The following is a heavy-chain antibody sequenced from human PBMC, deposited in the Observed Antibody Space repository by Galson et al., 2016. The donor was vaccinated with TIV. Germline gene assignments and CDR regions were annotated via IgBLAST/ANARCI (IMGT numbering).Heavy chain of an antibody. D-gene: IGHD6-25*01. CDR2: LWYDGGNR. Sequence: SLRLSCAASGFTFSNAWMSRVRQAPGKGLEWVAGLWYDGGNRIYAESVRGRFTISRENSKNTVYLQMSSLRDEDTAVYYCAREFSETSFDYWGQGTLVSVSS. J-gene: IGHJ4*02. V-gene: IGHV3-33*08. CDR1: GFTFSNAW. CDR3: AREFSETSFDY.